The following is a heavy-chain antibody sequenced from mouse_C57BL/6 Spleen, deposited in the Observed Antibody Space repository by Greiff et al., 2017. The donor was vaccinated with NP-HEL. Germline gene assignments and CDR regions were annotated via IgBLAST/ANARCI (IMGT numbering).Heavy chain of an antibody. Sequence: EVQLKESGPELVKPGASVKISCKASGYTFTDYYMNWVKQSHGKSLEWIGDINPNNGGTSYNQKFKGKATLTVDKSSSTAYMELRSLTSEDSAVYYCARREYYGSSSLDYWGQGTTLTVSS. J-gene: IGHJ2*01. V-gene: IGHV1-26*01. CDR1: GYTFTDYY. D-gene: IGHD1-1*01. CDR2: INPNNGGT. CDR3: ARREYYGSSSLDY.